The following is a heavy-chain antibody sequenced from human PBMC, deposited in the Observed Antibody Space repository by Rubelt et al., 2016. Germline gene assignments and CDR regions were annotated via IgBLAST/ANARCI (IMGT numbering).Heavy chain of an antibody. D-gene: IGHD3-16*02. V-gene: IGHV1-69*01. J-gene: IGHJ1*01. CDR3: ASGVGYQNQGNFQH. CDR1: GGTFSSYA. CDR2: IIPIFGTA. Sequence: QVQLVQSGAEVKKPGSSVKVSCKAYGGTFSSYAISWVRQAPGQGLEWMGGIIPIFGTANSAKKCADMGTMTADESTGTAYMGLSSLRSEDTAVYYCASGVGYQNQGNFQHWGQGTLVTVSS.